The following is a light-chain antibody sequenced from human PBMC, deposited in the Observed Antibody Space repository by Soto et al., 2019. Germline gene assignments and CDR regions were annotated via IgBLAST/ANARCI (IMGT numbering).Light chain of an antibody. Sequence: AIQMTQSPSSLPASVGDKLIITSRARENIGSELGWYQNRPGTAPKLLIYGASRLESGVPSRFSASGSGTYFTLVINNMQPEDCATYYCLQDDDYPRTFGQGTKVEL. J-gene: IGKJ1*01. CDR1: ENIGSE. V-gene: IGKV1-6*02. CDR2: GAS. CDR3: LQDDDYPRT.